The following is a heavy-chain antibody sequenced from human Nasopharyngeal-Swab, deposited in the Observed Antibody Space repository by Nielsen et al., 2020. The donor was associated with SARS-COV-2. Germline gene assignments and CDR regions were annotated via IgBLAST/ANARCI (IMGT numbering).Heavy chain of an antibody. J-gene: IGHJ4*02. CDR1: GGSISSGSYY. D-gene: IGHD1-26*01. Sequence: GSLRLSCTVSGGSISSGSYYWSWIRQPPGKGLEWIGYIYYSGSTNYNPSLKSRVTISVDTSKNQFSLKLSSVTAADTAVYYCARGIVGATVWGQGTLVTVSS. V-gene: IGHV4-61*01. CDR3: ARGIVGATV. CDR2: IYYSGST.